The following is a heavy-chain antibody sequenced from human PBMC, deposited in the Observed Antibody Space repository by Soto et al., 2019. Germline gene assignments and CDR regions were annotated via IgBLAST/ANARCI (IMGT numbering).Heavy chain of an antibody. V-gene: IGHV3-23*01. J-gene: IGHJ4*02. D-gene: IGHD3-10*01. CDR2: ISGSGGST. CDR3: ANSWFGELLSYFDY. Sequence: EVQLLESGGGLVQPGGSLRLSCAASGFTFSSYAMSWVRQAPGKGLEWVSAISGSGGSTYYADSMKGRFTISRDNSKNTLYLQMNSLRAEDTAVYYCANSWFGELLSYFDYWGQGTLVTVSS. CDR1: GFTFSSYA.